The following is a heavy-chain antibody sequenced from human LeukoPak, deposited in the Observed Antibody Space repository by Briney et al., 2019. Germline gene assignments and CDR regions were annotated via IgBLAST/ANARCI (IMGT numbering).Heavy chain of an antibody. Sequence: PGSSVKVSCKASGGTFSSYAISWVRQAPGQGLEWMGRIIPILGIANYAQKFQGRVTITADKSTSTAYVELSSLRSEDTAVYYCALVGSYGDKDYWGQGTLVTVSS. CDR2: IIPILGIA. V-gene: IGHV1-69*04. J-gene: IGHJ4*02. D-gene: IGHD4-17*01. CDR3: ALVGSYGDKDY. CDR1: GGTFSSYA.